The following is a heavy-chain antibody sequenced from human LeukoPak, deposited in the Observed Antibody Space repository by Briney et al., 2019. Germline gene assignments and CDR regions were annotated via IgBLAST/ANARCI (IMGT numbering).Heavy chain of an antibody. J-gene: IGHJ3*02. Sequence: PSGTLSLTCTVSGGSISSYYWSWIRQPPGKGLEWIGYIYYSGSTNYNPSLKSRVTISVDTSKNQFSLKLSSVTAADTAVYYCAREQYDSSGLGAFDIWGQGTMVTVSS. V-gene: IGHV4-59*12. CDR1: GGSISSYY. D-gene: IGHD3-22*01. CDR3: AREQYDSSGLGAFDI. CDR2: IYYSGST.